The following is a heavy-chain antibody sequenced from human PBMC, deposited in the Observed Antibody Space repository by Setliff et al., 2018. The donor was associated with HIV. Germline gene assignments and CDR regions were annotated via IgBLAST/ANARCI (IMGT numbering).Heavy chain of an antibody. Sequence: KTSETLSLTCTVSGDPIFIGGYYWSWIRQHPGGGLEWIGYIYHTGKTYYNPSLQSRIIMSLDMSQNQFSLKLSSVTAADTAVYYCAKEGNSVDNWLDPWGPGTLVTV. CDR3: AKEGNSVDNWLDP. D-gene: IGHD1-26*01. CDR1: GDPIFIGGYY. CDR2: IYHTGKT. V-gene: IGHV4-31*03. J-gene: IGHJ5*02.